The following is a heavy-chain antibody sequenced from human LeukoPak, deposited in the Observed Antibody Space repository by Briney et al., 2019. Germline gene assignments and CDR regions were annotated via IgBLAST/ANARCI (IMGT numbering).Heavy chain of an antibody. J-gene: IGHJ4*02. Sequence: ASVKVSCKASGYTFTSYYMHWVRQAPGQGLEWMGIINPSGGSTSYAQKFQGRVTMTSDTSTSTVYMELSGLRSEDTAVYCCARDRGLNVCPSDYWGQGALVIVSS. CDR2: INPSGGST. CDR3: ARDRGLNVCPSDY. D-gene: IGHD3-10*01. CDR1: GYTFTSYY. V-gene: IGHV1-46*01.